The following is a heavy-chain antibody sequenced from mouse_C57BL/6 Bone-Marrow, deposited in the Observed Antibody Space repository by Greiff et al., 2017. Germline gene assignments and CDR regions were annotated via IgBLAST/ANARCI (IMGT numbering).Heavy chain of an antibody. CDR3: AIYYDYDEASAWFAY. V-gene: IGHV1-74*01. Sequence: QVQLKQPGAELVKPGASVKVSCKASGYTFTSYWMHWVKQRPGQGLEWIGRIHPSDSDTNYNQKFKGKATLTVDKSSSTAYMQLSSLTSEDSAVYYCAIYYDYDEASAWFAYWGQGTLVTVSA. J-gene: IGHJ3*01. CDR1: GYTFTSYW. D-gene: IGHD2-4*01. CDR2: IHPSDSDT.